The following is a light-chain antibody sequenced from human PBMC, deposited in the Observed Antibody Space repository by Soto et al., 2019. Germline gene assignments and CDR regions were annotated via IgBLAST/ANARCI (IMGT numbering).Light chain of an antibody. V-gene: IGLV1-47*01. CDR2: RNN. CDR1: SSNIGSNY. CDR3: AAWDDSLSVVV. J-gene: IGLJ2*01. Sequence: QPVLTQPPSASGTPGQRVTISCSGSSSNIGSNYVYWYQQLPGTAPKLLIYRNNQRPSGVPDRFSGSKSGTSASLAISELRSEDEADYYCAAWDDSLSVVVFGGGTKLTVL.